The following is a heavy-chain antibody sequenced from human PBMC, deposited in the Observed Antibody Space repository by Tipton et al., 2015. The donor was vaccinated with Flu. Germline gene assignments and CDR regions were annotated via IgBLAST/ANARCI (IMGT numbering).Heavy chain of an antibody. V-gene: IGHV4-4*07. J-gene: IGHJ4*02. CDR1: GGSMSDFF. Sequence: TLSLTCTVSGGSMSDFFWTWIRQPAGKGLEWIGRKYASGGTMYSASLKSRVTMSIDTSKNEFSLKPTSVTAADTAVYYCASGSGSATGLTFFLWGQGTLVTVSS. CDR3: ASGSGSATGLTFFL. CDR2: KYASGGT. D-gene: IGHD3-10*01.